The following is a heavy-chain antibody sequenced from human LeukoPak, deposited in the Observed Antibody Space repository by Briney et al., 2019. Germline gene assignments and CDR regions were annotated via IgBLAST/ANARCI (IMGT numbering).Heavy chain of an antibody. CDR1: GFTFSSYG. Sequence: GGSLRLSCAASGFTFSSYGMHWVHQAPGKGLEWVAVISYDGSNKYYADSVKGRFTISRDNSKNTLYLQMNSLRAEDTAVYYCAKDLETYYYDSSGYYQQLFDYWGQGTLVTVSS. J-gene: IGHJ4*02. CDR3: AKDLETYYYDSSGYYQQLFDY. V-gene: IGHV3-30*18. CDR2: ISYDGSNK. D-gene: IGHD3-22*01.